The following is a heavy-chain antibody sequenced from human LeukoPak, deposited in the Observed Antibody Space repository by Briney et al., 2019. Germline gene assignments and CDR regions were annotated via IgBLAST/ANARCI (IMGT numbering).Heavy chain of an antibody. Sequence: ASVKVSCKASGYTFTGYYMHWVRQAPGQGLEWMGWINPNSGGTNYAQKFQGRVTMTRDMSISTAYMELSRLRSDDTAVYYCARENCGGDCHLDYWGRGTLVTVPS. V-gene: IGHV1-2*02. CDR2: INPNSGGT. CDR1: GYTFTGYY. D-gene: IGHD2-21*01. J-gene: IGHJ4*02. CDR3: ARENCGGDCHLDY.